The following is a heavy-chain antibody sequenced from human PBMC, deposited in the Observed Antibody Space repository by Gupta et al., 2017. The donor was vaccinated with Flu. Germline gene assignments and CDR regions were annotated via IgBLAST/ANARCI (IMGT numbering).Heavy chain of an antibody. D-gene: IGHD3-22*01. CDR1: GFTFGSFW. V-gene: IGHV3-7*01. J-gene: IGHJ4*02. Sequence: EVQLVESGGGLVQPGGSRRLSCASSGFTFGSFWMSWVRQAPGKGLGWVVNIKEDGSDMYYVDSVKGRFTVSRDNAKNSLYLQMNSLRAEDTAVYYCARYRYYVGVDYWGQGTLVTVSS. CDR3: ARYRYYVGVDY. CDR2: IKEDGSDM.